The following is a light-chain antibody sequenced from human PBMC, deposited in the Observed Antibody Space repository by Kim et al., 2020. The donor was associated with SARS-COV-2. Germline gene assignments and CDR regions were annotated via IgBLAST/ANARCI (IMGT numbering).Light chain of an antibody. Sequence: ELTQPPSASGTPGQRVTISCSGGSSNIGTDTVNWYQQLPGTAPKLLIYNNNQRPSGVPDRFSGSKSGTSASLAISGLQSEDEADYYCAAWDDSLNGWVFGGGTKLTVL. CDR2: NNN. J-gene: IGLJ3*02. CDR1: SSNIGTDT. CDR3: AAWDDSLNGWV. V-gene: IGLV1-44*01.